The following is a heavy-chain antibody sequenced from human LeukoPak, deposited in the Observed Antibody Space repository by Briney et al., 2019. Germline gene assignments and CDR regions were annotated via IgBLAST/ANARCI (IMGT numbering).Heavy chain of an antibody. CDR1: GFTFSSCV. Sequence: PGGSLRLSCAASGFTFSSCVMNWVRQTPGTGLAWLSAISPDGNYIYYADSVKGRFTTSRDNSKNALYLQMTSLRVEDTAVYFCVSQRDHRVAVAGSFDNWGQGTLISVSP. CDR2: ISPDGNYI. V-gene: IGHV3-23*01. CDR3: VSQRDHRVAVAGSFDN. J-gene: IGHJ4*02. D-gene: IGHD6-19*01.